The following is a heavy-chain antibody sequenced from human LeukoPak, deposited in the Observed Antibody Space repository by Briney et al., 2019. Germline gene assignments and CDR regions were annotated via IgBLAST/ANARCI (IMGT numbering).Heavy chain of an antibody. J-gene: IGHJ4*02. D-gene: IGHD1-26*01. Sequence: SETLSLTCRVSGASMSNRNYYWGWIRQPPGKGLEWVGSIYYSGSTYYTLSLKSRVTISVDTSKNQFSLKLSSVTAADTAVYYCARGATTFDYWGQGTLVTVSS. CDR1: GASMSNRNYY. V-gene: IGHV4-39*07. CDR2: IYYSGST. CDR3: ARGATTFDY.